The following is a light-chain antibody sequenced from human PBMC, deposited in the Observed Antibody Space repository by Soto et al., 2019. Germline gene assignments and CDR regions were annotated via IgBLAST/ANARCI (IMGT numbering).Light chain of an antibody. CDR1: QSIVSY. CDR2: AAS. Sequence: DIQMTQSPSSLSASAGDRVTITCRASQSIVSYLNWYQQKPGKAPHLLIYAASSLQSGVPSRFSGSGSGTDFTLTISSLQPEDFATYYCQQSYDTVWTFGQGTKVEIK. J-gene: IGKJ1*01. V-gene: IGKV1-39*01. CDR3: QQSYDTVWT.